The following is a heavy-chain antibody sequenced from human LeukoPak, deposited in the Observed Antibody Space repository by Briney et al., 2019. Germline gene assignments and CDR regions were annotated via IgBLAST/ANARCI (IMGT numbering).Heavy chain of an antibody. CDR1: GFRFDSFY. Sequence: GGSLRLSCAASGFRFDSFYMGWIRQVPGKGLDYIAFISASGAVPYYAESVKGRFTTSRDNAKNSVSLQMNSLSADDTAVYYCARSLIVASEDYWGQGTLVTVSS. D-gene: IGHD3-22*01. CDR3: ARSLIVASEDY. V-gene: IGHV3-11*04. J-gene: IGHJ4*02. CDR2: ISASGAVP.